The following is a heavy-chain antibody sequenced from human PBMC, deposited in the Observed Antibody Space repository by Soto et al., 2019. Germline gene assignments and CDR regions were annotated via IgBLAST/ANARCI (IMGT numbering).Heavy chain of an antibody. CDR1: GFSFSSYG. J-gene: IGHJ4*02. CDR3: AKDLRIAVAGTDYFDS. Sequence: QVQLVESGGGVVQPGRSLRLSCAASGFSFSSYGMHWVRQAPGKGLEWVAVISYDVTNKYYEYSVKGRFTISRDNSKNTLCLQMNRLRAEDTAVYYCAKDLRIAVAGTDYFDSWGQGTLVTVSS. D-gene: IGHD6-19*01. V-gene: IGHV3-30*18. CDR2: ISYDVTNK.